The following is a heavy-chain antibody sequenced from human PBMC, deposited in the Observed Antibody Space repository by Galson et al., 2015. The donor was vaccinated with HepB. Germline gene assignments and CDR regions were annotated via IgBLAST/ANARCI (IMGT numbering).Heavy chain of an antibody. Sequence: QVQLQESGPGLVKPSETLSLTCTVSGGAISSYYWSWIRQPPGKGLEWIGYIYYSGSTNYNPSLKSRVTISVDTSKNQFSLKLSSVTAADTAVYYCAKAAAGTGDYYYYYGMDVWGQGTTVTVSS. CDR2: IYYSGST. J-gene: IGHJ6*02. CDR3: AKAAAGTGDYYYYYGMDV. D-gene: IGHD6-13*01. V-gene: IGHV4-59*12. CDR1: GGAISSYY.